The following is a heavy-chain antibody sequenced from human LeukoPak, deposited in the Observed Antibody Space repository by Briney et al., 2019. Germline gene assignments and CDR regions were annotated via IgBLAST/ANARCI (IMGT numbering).Heavy chain of an antibody. Sequence: SETLSLTCAVSGVSISSYYWSWIRQTPGMGLEWIGYISYTGSFNYNPSLQSRVTISVDTSKNLLSLKLRSVVAADTALYYCARHSHTAYDGMFESWGQGTLVSVSS. CDR1: GVSISSYY. J-gene: IGHJ4*02. V-gene: IGHV4-59*01. CDR3: ARHSHTAYDGMFES. D-gene: IGHD5-12*01. CDR2: ISYTGSF.